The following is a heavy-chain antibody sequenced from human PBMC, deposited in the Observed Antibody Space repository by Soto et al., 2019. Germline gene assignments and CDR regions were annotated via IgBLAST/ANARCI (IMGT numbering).Heavy chain of an antibody. Sequence: QVQLQQSGPGLVKPSQTLSLTCTVSGVSISTGSYYWSWILQHPGKGPECIGHIYYSGSTYYNPSLSSRVSMSVDASKNQFSLKLSSMTAADTAVYYCAKEWGGDCYGYYALDVWGQGTTVTVSS. CDR2: IYYSGST. CDR3: AKEWGGDCYGYYALDV. V-gene: IGHV4-31*03. J-gene: IGHJ6*02. D-gene: IGHD2-21*02. CDR1: GVSISTGSYY.